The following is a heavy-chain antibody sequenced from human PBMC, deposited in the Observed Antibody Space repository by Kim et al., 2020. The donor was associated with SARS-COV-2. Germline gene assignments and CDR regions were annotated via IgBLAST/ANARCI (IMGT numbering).Heavy chain of an antibody. CDR1: GYTFTNYP. D-gene: IGHD2-2*01. Sequence: ASVKVSCKSSGYTFTNYPMNWVRQAPGQGLEWMGLINAKTGNPTYAQGFTRRFVFSLDTSVSTAYLQISGLKTEDTAVYYCARGGDTVVIPAELDFWGQGTLVTVSS. V-gene: IGHV7-4-1*02. J-gene: IGHJ4*02. CDR2: INAKTGNP. CDR3: ARGGDTVVIPAELDF.